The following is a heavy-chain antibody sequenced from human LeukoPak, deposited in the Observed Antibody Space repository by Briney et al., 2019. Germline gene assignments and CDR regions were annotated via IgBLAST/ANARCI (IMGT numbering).Heavy chain of an antibody. CDR1: GFTFSNYA. CDR3: EKYDILTGYYPHYFDY. D-gene: IGHD3-9*01. Sequence: GGSLTLSCAASGFTFSNYAMNWIRQAPGKGPEWVSAISGSGGSTYYADSVKGRFTISRDNSKNTLYLQMNSLRAEDTAVYYCEKYDILTGYYPHYFDYWGQGTLVTVSS. CDR2: ISGSGGST. J-gene: IGHJ4*02. V-gene: IGHV3-23*01.